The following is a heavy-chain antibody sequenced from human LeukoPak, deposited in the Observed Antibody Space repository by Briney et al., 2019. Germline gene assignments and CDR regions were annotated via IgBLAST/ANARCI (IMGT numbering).Heavy chain of an antibody. CDR1: GCTFTSYY. Sequence: ASVKVSCKASGCTFTSYYMHWVRQAPGQGLEWMGIINPSGGSTSYAQKFQGRVTMTRDTSTSTVYMELSSLRSDDTAVYYCARVAYSNYGYFDLWGRGTLVTVSS. V-gene: IGHV1-46*01. CDR2: INPSGGST. CDR3: ARVAYSNYGYFDL. D-gene: IGHD4-11*01. J-gene: IGHJ2*01.